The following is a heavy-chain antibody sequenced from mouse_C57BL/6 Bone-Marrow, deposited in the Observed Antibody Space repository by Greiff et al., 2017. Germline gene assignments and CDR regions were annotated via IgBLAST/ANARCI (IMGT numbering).Heavy chain of an antibody. D-gene: IGHD2-12*01. V-gene: IGHV10-1*01. J-gene: IGHJ3*01. CDR1: GFSFNTYA. CDR3: VRGRQAY. CDR2: IRSKRNNYAT. Sequence: EVKLVESGGGLVQPKGSLKLSCAASGFSFNTYAMNWVRQAPGKGLEWVARIRSKRNNYATYYADSVKDSFAISREDSESMLYLQMNNLKTEGTAMYYCVRGRQAYWGQGTLVTVSA.